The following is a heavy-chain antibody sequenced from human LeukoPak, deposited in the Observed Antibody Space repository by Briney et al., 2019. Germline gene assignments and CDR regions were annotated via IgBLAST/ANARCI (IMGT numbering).Heavy chain of an antibody. CDR2: ISSSGSTI. Sequence: PGGSLRLSCAASGFTFSIYSMNWVRQAPGKGLEWVSYISSSGSTIYYADSVKGRFTISRDNAKNSLYLQMNNLRAEDTAVYYCAELGITMIGGVWGKGTTVTISS. CDR3: AELGITMIGGV. CDR1: GFTFSIYS. V-gene: IGHV3-48*04. J-gene: IGHJ6*04. D-gene: IGHD3-10*02.